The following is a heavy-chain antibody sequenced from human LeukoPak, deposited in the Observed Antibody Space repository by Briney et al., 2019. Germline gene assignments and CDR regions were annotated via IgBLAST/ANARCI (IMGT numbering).Heavy chain of an antibody. J-gene: IGHJ6*02. CDR3: ARGDRGIKYGMDV. CDR2: IKQDGSEK. D-gene: IGHD1-14*01. V-gene: IGHV3-7*01. Sequence: GGSLRPSCAASGFTFSSYWMSWVRQAPGKGLEWVANIKQDGSEKYYVDSVKGRFTISRDNAKNSLYLQMNSLRAEDTAVYYCARGDRGIKYGMDVWGQGTTVTVSS. CDR1: GFTFSSYW.